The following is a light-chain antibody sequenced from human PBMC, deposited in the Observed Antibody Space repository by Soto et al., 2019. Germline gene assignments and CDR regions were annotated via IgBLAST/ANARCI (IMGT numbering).Light chain of an antibody. J-gene: IGKJ4*01. Sequence: DIQMTQSPSSLSASVGDTVTITCQASQDISHYLNWYQQKPGKALKLLIYDASNLHPGVPSRFRGSGSGTEFSFNITSLQPEDVATYYCQQANSFLPLTFGGGTKVEIK. CDR2: DAS. V-gene: IGKV1-33*01. CDR3: QQANSFLPLT. CDR1: QDISHY.